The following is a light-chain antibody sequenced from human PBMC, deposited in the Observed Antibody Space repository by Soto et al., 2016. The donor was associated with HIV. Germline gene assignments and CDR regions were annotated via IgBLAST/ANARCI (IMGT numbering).Light chain of an antibody. Sequence: DIQMTQSPSSLSASVGDRVTITCRASQGIHNSLAWYQQKPGKAPKLLVYAASRLESGVPSRFSGIRSGTDYTLTITSLQPEDFATYYCQQYYRSPPXTFGQGTKGGDQT. CDR1: QGIHNS. CDR2: AAS. J-gene: IGKJ2*01. CDR3: QQYYRSPPXT. V-gene: IGKV1-NL1*01.